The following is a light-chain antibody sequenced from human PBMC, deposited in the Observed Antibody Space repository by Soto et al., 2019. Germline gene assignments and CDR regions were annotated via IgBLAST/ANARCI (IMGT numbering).Light chain of an antibody. V-gene: IGKV1-27*01. J-gene: IGKJ2*01. Sequence: DIQMTQSPSSLSASVGDRVTITCRASQGISNYLAWYQQKPGKVPKLLIYAASTLQSGVPSRFSGSGSGTDFTLIISSLQTEDVATDDCQKYNSAPHTVGQGTKLEI. CDR3: QKYNSAPHT. CDR2: AAS. CDR1: QGISNY.